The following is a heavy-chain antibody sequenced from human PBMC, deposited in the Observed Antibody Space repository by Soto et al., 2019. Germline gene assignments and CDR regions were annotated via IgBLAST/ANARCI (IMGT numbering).Heavy chain of an antibody. D-gene: IGHD2-21*02. CDR2: ISSSSSYI. CDR3: ARSGYCGGDCYSGKYNWFDP. J-gene: IGHJ5*02. CDR1: GFTFSSYS. Sequence: GGSLRLSCAASGFTFSSYSMNWVRQAPGKGLEWVSSISSSSSYIYYADSVKGRFTISRDNAKNSLYLQMNSLRAEDTAVYYCARSGYCGGDCYSGKYNWFDPWGQGTLVTVSS. V-gene: IGHV3-21*01.